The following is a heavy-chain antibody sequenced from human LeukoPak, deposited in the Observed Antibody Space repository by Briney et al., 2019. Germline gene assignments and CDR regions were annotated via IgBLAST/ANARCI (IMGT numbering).Heavy chain of an antibody. CDR2: IYTSGST. V-gene: IGHV4-61*02. J-gene: IGHJ6*03. CDR1: GNSISSGDYY. CDR3: ARGSSTVTTFWPYYYMDV. Sequence: SETLSLTGTVSGNSISSGDYYWSWIRQPAGKGLEWIGRIYTSGSTNYNPSLKSRVTISVDTSKNQFSLKLSSVTAADTAVYYCARGSSTVTTFWPYYYMDVWGKGTTVTISS. D-gene: IGHD4-17*01.